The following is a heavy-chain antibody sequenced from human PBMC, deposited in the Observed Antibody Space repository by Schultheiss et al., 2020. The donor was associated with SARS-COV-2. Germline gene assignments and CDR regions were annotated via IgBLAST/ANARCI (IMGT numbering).Heavy chain of an antibody. V-gene: IGHV4-34*01. D-gene: IGHD6-6*01. CDR3: ARGGAARRGTFDY. CDR1: GGSISSYY. J-gene: IGHJ4*02. CDR2: INHSGST. Sequence: ETLSLTCTVSGGSISSYYWSWIRQPAGKGLEWIGEINHSGSTNYNPSLKSRVTISVDTSKNQFSLKLSSVTAADTAMYYCARGGAARRGTFDYWGRGTLVTVSS.